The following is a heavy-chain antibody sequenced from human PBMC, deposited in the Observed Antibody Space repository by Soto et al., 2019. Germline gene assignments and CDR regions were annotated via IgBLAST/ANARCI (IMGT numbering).Heavy chain of an antibody. J-gene: IGHJ3*01. CDR2: IHPGGQTI. Sequence: EVQLVESGGGLVQPGGSLRLSCAASGFTFSSSEMYWVRQAPGKGLEWISYIHPGGQTIFYAESVKGRFTISRDNAKHSVYLQMNSLSAESTALYYCARRGSRWGRGTKVTVSS. V-gene: IGHV3-48*03. D-gene: IGHD2-15*01. CDR3: ARRGSR. CDR1: GFTFSSSE.